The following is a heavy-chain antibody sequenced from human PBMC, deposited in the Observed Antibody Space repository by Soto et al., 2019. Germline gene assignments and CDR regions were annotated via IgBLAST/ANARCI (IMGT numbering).Heavy chain of an antibody. CDR1: GYTFTSHD. J-gene: IGHJ4*02. CDR3: ARWDYGDYARFDY. V-gene: IGHV1-8*01. CDR2: MNPNSGNT. Sequence: QVQLVQSGAEVKKSGASVKVSCKASGYTFTSHDINWVRQVTGQGLEWMGWMNPNSGNTGYAQKFQGRVTMTRNTSISTAYMELSSLRSEDTAVYYCARWDYGDYARFDYWGQGTLVTVSS. D-gene: IGHD4-17*01.